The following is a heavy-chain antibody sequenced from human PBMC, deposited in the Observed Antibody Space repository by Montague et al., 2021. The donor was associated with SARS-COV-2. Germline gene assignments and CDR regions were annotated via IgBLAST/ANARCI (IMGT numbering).Heavy chain of an antibody. CDR2: IFLNGEQ. CDR3: ARIRSDPPLLYLGVWDYYFDF. D-gene: IGHD3-16*02. Sequence: PALVKPTQTLTLTCTVSGFSLNNRLGVTWIRQPPGKALEWLAHIFLNGEQSVTTSLKTRVTVSRHTSKNQVVLSMTNVDPADTAAYYCARIRSDPPLLYLGVWDYYFDFWGQGILVSVSS. CDR1: GFSLNNRLG. J-gene: IGHJ4*02. V-gene: IGHV2-26*01.